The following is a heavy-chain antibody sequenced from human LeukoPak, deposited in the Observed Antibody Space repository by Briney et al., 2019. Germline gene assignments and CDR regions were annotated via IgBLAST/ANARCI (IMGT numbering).Heavy chain of an antibody. CDR3: AREKYSSGRGFDY. D-gene: IGHD6-19*01. CDR1: GFTLSSYG. V-gene: IGHV3-33*01. CDR2: IWYDGSNK. J-gene: IGHJ4*02. Sequence: GRSLRLSCAASGFTLSSYGMHWVRQAPGKGLEWVAVIWYDGSNKYYADSVKGRFTISRDNSKNTLYLQMNSLRAEDTAVYYCAREKYSSGRGFDYWGQGTLVTVSS.